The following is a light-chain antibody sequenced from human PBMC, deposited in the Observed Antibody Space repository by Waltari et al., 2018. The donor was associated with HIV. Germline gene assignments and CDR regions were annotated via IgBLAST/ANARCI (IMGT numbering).Light chain of an antibody. V-gene: IGLV3-21*04. J-gene: IGLJ2*01. Sequence: SYVLTQPPSVSVAPGETASITCGGSDIHYDSDRPSGIPERFSGSNSRNTATLIISRVEAGDEADYYCQVWDSSSFSVVFGGGTKLTVL. CDR3: QVWDSSSFSVV. CDR1: DI. CDR2: YDS.